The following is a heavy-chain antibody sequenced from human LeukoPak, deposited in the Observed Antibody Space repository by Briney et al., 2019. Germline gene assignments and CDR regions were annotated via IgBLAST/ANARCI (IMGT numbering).Heavy chain of an antibody. CDR3: ARDSGIAAAGGVSDY. V-gene: IGHV3-23*01. J-gene: IGHJ4*02. CDR1: GFTFSSYA. D-gene: IGHD6-13*01. CDR2: ISSSGDVT. Sequence: GGSLRLSRAASGFTFSSYAMSWVRQAPGKGLAWVSAISSSGDVTKYTDSAESRFTISRDNSKNTVYLQMNSLRAEDTALYYCARDSGIAAAGGVSDYWGQGTLVTVSS.